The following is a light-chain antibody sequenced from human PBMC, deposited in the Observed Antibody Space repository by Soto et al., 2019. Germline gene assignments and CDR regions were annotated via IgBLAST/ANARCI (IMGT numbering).Light chain of an antibody. CDR1: TSDIGGYNY. CDR2: DVN. CDR3: SSYTSSNTVV. J-gene: IGLJ2*01. Sequence: QSVLSQPAFVSGSPGQSITISCAGTTSDIGGYNYVSWYQQNPGKVPKVMIYDVNNRPSGVSNRFSGSKSGNTASLTISGLQAEDEANYYCSSYTSSNTVVFGGGTKLTVL. V-gene: IGLV2-14*01.